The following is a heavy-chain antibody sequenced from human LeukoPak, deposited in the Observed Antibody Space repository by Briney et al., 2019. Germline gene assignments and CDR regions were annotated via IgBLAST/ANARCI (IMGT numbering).Heavy chain of an antibody. D-gene: IGHD1-26*01. Sequence: SQTLSLTCTVSGGSISSGDYYWSWIRQPPGKGLERIGYIYYSGSTYYNPSLKSRVTISVDTSKNQFSLKLSSVTAADTAVYYCASLIVGATSVDYWGQGTLVTVSS. CDR3: ASLIVGATSVDY. V-gene: IGHV4-30-4*08. CDR1: GGSISSGDYY. J-gene: IGHJ4*02. CDR2: IYYSGST.